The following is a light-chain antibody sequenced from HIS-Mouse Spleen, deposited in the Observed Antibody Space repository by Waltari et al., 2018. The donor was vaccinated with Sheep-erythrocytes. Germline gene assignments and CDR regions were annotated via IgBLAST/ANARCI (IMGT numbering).Light chain of an antibody. CDR2: EGS. V-gene: IGLV2-23*01. Sequence: QSALTQPASVSGSPGQSLTISCTGTSSDVGSYNLVSWYQQHSGTAPKLMIHEGSKRPSGVSNRFSGSKSGNTASLTISGLQAEDEADYYCCSYAGSSTPWVFGGGTKLTVL. J-gene: IGLJ3*02. CDR3: CSYAGSSTPWV. CDR1: SSDVGSYNL.